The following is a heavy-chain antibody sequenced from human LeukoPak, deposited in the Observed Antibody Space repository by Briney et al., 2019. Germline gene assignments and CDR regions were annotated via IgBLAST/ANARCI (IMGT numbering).Heavy chain of an antibody. CDR3: ARESSSFLDY. Sequence: GGSLRLSCAASGFTFSYHGMHWVRQVPGKGLEWVAGIQYDGSKQYYGDSVKGRFTISRDNSKNTLYLQMNSLRADDTAVYYCARESSSFLDYWGQGTLVTVSS. J-gene: IGHJ4*02. V-gene: IGHV3-33*05. CDR2: IQYDGSKQ. D-gene: IGHD6-6*01. CDR1: GFTFSYHG.